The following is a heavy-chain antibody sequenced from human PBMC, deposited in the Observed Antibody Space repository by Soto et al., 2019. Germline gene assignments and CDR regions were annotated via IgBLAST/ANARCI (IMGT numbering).Heavy chain of an antibody. CDR2: ISGSGGST. V-gene: IGHV3-23*01. CDR1: GFTFSSYA. CDR3: AKVDCSSTSCGPFWYFDL. D-gene: IGHD2-2*01. J-gene: IGHJ2*01. Sequence: GGSLRLSCAASGFTFSSYAMSWVRQAPGKGLEWVSAISGSGGSTYYADSVKGRFTISRDNSKNTLYLQMNSLRAEDTAVYYCAKVDCSSTSCGPFWYFDLWGRGTLVTVSS.